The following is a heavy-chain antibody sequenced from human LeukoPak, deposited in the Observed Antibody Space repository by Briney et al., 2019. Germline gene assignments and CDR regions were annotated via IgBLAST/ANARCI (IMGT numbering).Heavy chain of an antibody. CDR2: IYHSGST. CDR1: GGSISSSNW. Sequence: SGTLSLTCAVSGGSISSSNWWSWARQPPGKGLEWIGEIYHSGSTNYNPSLKSRVTISVDKSKNQFSLKLSSVTAADTAVYYCARVGTWFGELFLSYYFDYWGQGTLVTVSS. D-gene: IGHD3-10*01. V-gene: IGHV4-4*02. CDR3: ARVGTWFGELFLSYYFDY. J-gene: IGHJ4*02.